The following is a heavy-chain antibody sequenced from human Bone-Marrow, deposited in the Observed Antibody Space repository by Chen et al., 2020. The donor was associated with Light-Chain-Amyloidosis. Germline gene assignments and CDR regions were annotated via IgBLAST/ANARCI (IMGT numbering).Heavy chain of an antibody. CDR1: GFTFDDYA. V-gene: IGHV3-9*01. D-gene: IGHD6-13*01. CDR3: AKSSYSSSFFLDAFDI. J-gene: IGHJ3*02. Sequence: LVESGGGLVQPGRSLRLSCAASGFTFDDYAMHWVRQAPGKGLEWVSGTSWNSGSIGYADSVKGRFTISRDNAKNSLYLQMNSLRAEDTALYYCAKSSYSSSFFLDAFDIWGQGTMVTVSS. CDR2: TSWNSGSI.